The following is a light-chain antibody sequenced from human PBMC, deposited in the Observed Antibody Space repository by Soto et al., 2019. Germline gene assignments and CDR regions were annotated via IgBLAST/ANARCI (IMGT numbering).Light chain of an antibody. CDR1: LNIGAY. CDR2: AAS. J-gene: IGKJ3*01. Sequence: DVQMTQSPSSLSASVGDRVTITCRASLNIGAYLNWYQHNPGKPPNLLTYAASSLHSGVPSRCSGRGSGDDITLTSSRLQPEDGATYYWQLRDTTPHTFGPGTKVDIK. V-gene: IGKV1-39*01. CDR3: QLRDTTPHT.